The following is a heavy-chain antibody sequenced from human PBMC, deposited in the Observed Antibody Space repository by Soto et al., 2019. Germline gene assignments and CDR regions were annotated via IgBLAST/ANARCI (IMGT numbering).Heavy chain of an antibody. J-gene: IGHJ6*03. Sequence: QDPVVQSGAEVKKPGAAVTVSCKASGYSFTNYGITWVRQAPGQGLEGLGWISAFNGNTHYAQKVQGSVTMTTDASTSTAYMERRSLRADDTAVYYCARDRGVAPPVAGNTHYYYYMDVWGKGTTVTVSS. D-gene: IGHD6-19*01. CDR3: ARDRGVAPPVAGNTHYYYYMDV. V-gene: IGHV1-18*01. CDR1: GYSFTNYG. CDR2: ISAFNGNT.